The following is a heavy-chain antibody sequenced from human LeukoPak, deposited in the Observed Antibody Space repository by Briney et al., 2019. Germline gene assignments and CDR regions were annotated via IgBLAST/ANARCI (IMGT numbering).Heavy chain of an antibody. D-gene: IGHD3-9*01. J-gene: IGHJ4*02. CDR2: INPSGGST. V-gene: IGHV1-46*01. Sequence: ASVKVSCKASGYTFTSYYMHWVRQAPGQGLEWMGIINPSGGSTSYAQKFQGRVTMTRDTSTSTVYMELSSLRSEDTAVYYCARDFGGGYYDILTGYYTPPNFDYWGQGTLVTVSS. CDR3: ARDFGGGYYDILTGYYTPPNFDY. CDR1: GYTFTSYY.